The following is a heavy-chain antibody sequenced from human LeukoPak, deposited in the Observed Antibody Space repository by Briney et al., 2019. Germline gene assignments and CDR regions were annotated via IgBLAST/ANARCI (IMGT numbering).Heavy chain of an antibody. CDR2: IYPGDSGI. CDR1: GYSFSTYW. V-gene: IGHV5-51*01. CDR3: ASTGYSGYVYYFDY. J-gene: IGHJ4*02. Sequence: GESLKISCKAFGYSFSTYWIGWVRQMPGKGLEWMGIIYPGDSGIRYNPSFQGQVTISADKSIGTAYLQWSSLKASDTAMYYCASTGYSGYVYYFDYWGQGTLVTVSS. D-gene: IGHD5-12*01.